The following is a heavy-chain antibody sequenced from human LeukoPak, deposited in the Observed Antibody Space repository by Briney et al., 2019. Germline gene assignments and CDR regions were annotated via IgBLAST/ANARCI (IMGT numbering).Heavy chain of an antibody. J-gene: IGHJ4*02. CDR1: GYTLTELS. Sequence: ASVTLSCKVAGYTLTELSMHWVRWAPGKGLEWMGGFDPDDGETNNAQKFQGRFTMTEDTSTDTTYMELSSLSSEDTAVYYCATSPSPYYYDRSGYYYDWGQGTLVTVSS. CDR3: ATSPSPYYYDRSGYYYD. V-gene: IGHV1-24*01. CDR2: FDPDDGET. D-gene: IGHD3-22*01.